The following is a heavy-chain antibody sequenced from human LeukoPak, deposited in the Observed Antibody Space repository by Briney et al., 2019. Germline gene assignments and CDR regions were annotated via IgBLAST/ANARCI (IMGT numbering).Heavy chain of an antibody. CDR3: ARGGNGWYFDL. Sequence: PSETLSLTCAVQGASLRGSYWSWIRQPPGKGLQWIGQIDHSGSIHSIPSLKSRVTISLDTSQSQVSLKVNSVTAADTAVYFCARGGNGWYFDLWGRGTLVTVSS. CDR1: GASLRGSY. J-gene: IGHJ2*01. D-gene: IGHD1-14*01. CDR2: IDHSGSI. V-gene: IGHV4-34*01.